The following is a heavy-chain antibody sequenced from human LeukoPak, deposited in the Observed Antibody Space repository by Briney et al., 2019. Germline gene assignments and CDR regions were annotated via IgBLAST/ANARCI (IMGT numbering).Heavy chain of an antibody. V-gene: IGHV1-69*05. J-gene: IGHJ5*02. D-gene: IGHD2-2*03. CDR2: IIPIFGTA. CDR3: AELDGRRDS. Sequence: GASVKVSCKASGGTFSSYAISWVRQAPGQGLEGMGRIIPIFGTANYAQKLQGIVTITTDESTSTAYMELSSLRSEDTAVYYCAELDGRRDSWGQGTLVTVSS. CDR1: GGTFSSYA.